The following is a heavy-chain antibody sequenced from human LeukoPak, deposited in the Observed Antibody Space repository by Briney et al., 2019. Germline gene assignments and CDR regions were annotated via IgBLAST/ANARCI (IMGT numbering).Heavy chain of an antibody. J-gene: IGHJ6*02. D-gene: IGHD5-18*01. CDR1: GFTFSRYE. Sequence: GGSLRLSCAASGFTFSRYEMNWVRQAPGKGLEWVSYINRSGDTIYFADSVKGRFTISRDNAKNSLYLQMNSLRAEDTAVYYCARDSGYSYGGGYYYYYGMDVWGQGTTVTVSS. CDR3: ARDSGYSYGGGYYYYYGMDV. V-gene: IGHV3-48*03. CDR2: INRSGDTI.